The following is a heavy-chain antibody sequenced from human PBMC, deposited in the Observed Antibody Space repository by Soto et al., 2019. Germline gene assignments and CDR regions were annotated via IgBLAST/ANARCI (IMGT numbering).Heavy chain of an antibody. Sequence: PGESLKISCKVSGYRFTNSWITWVRQMPGKGLEWMGRIDPSDSYTNYSPSFQGHVTISVDKSISTAYLQWSSLKASDTAIYYCARLGYGYYFDYWGQGTLVTVSS. CDR3: ARLGYGYYFDY. V-gene: IGHV5-10-1*01. CDR2: IDPSDSYT. D-gene: IGHD1-1*01. J-gene: IGHJ4*02. CDR1: GYRFTNSW.